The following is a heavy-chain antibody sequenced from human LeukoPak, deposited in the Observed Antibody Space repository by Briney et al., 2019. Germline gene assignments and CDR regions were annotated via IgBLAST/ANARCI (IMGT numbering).Heavy chain of an antibody. CDR2: ISSSGSTI. CDR1: GFTFSAYY. CDR3: ARAGGGDGYNAYYFDY. J-gene: IGHJ4*02. V-gene: IGHV3-11*01. D-gene: IGHD5-24*01. Sequence: AGSLRLSCVASGFTFSAYYMCWLRQAPGQGLEWVSYISSSGSTIYYADSVKGRFTISRDNAKDSLFLQMNSLRAEDTAVYYCARAGGGDGYNAYYFDYWGQGTLVTVSS.